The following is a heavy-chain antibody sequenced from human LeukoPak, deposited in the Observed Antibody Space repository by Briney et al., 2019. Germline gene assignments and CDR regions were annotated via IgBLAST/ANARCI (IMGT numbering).Heavy chain of an antibody. J-gene: IGHJ4*02. CDR2: IKHDGSAI. V-gene: IGHV3-74*01. Sequence: GGSLRLSCAASGFTFSAYWMHWVRQAPGKGLVWVSHIKHDGSAINYADSVKGRFTISRDNAKNTLYLQMNSLTAEDTAVYYCARDGFPGGSDCWGQGTLVTVSS. CDR3: ARDGFPGGSDC. D-gene: IGHD3-10*01. CDR1: GFTFSAYW.